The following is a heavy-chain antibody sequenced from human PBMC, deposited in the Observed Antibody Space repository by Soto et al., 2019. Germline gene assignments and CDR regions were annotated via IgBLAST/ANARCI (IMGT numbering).Heavy chain of an antibody. J-gene: IGHJ4*02. V-gene: IGHV3-23*01. D-gene: IGHD1-1*01. CDR1: GFTFSSVA. CDR2: ISDNGGNT. CDR3: AKLYWNPRYFDY. Sequence: SLRLSCAASGFTFSSVAMTWVRQAPGKGLEWVSSISDNGGNTDYADSVRGRFTLSRDNSKNTLYLQMNHLKAEDTAVYYCAKLYWNPRYFDYWGQGXRVTGSS.